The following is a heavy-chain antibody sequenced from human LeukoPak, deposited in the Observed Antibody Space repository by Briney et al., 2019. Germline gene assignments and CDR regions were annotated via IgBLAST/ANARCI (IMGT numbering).Heavy chain of an antibody. J-gene: IGHJ3*02. CDR3: ARGQYDSSGYNDAFDI. V-gene: IGHV1-2*02. CDR1: GYTFTGYY. D-gene: IGHD3-22*01. CDR2: INPNSGGT. Sequence: ASVKVSCKASGYTFTGYYMHWVRQAPGQGLEWMGWINPNSGGTNYAQKFQGRVTITRNTSISTAYMELSSLRSEDTAVYYCARGQYDSSGYNDAFDIWGQGTMVTVSS.